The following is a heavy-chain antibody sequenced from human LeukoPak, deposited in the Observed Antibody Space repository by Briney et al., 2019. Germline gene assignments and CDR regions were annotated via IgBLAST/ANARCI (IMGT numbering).Heavy chain of an antibody. Sequence: GGSLRLSCVASGFTFSSYEMNWIHQAPGKGREWVSYISRRGNTRYHADSVKGRFTLSRDNAKKSLYLEMKSLRAEDTAVYYCAREREATVTYDAFDIWGLGTMVTVSS. J-gene: IGHJ3*02. D-gene: IGHD4-17*01. CDR1: GFTFSSYE. CDR3: AREREATVTYDAFDI. V-gene: IGHV3-48*03. CDR2: ISRRGNTR.